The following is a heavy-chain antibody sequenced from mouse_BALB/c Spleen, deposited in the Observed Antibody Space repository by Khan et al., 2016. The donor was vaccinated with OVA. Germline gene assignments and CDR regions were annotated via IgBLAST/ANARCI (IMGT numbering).Heavy chain of an antibody. V-gene: IGHV1-69*02. CDR1: GYTFTSFW. CDR2: IYPSDSYI. CDR3: TRDLHFDF. J-gene: IGHJ2*01. Sequence: QVQLQQPGPELVRPGASVKLSCKASGYTFTSFWINWVKQRPGQGLEWIGNIYPSDSYINYNQKFKDKATLTVDKSSSTAYMQLSSPTSEDSAVYYCTRDLHFDFWGQGTTLTVSS.